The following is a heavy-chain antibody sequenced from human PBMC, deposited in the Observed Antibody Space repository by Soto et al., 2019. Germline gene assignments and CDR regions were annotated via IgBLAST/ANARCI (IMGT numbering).Heavy chain of an antibody. Sequence: QVQLVQSGAEVKKPGASVKVSCKASGYTSTRYYMHWVRQAPGQGLEWMGIINPSGGSTSYVQKFQGRVTKTRDTSTSTVYMELSSLRSDDTAVYYCSRWGTMIANGMDVWGPGPTVNASS. CDR2: INPSGGST. CDR1: GYTSTRYY. J-gene: IGHJ6*02. CDR3: SRWGTMIANGMDV. D-gene: IGHD3-22*01. V-gene: IGHV1-46*01.